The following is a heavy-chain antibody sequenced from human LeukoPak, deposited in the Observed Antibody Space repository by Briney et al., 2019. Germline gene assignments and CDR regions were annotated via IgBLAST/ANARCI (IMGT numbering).Heavy chain of an antibody. D-gene: IGHD3-22*01. Sequence: GRSLRLSCAASGFTFDDYAMHWVRQAPGKGLEWVSGISWNSGSIGYADSVKGRFTIYRDNAKNSLYLQMNSLRAEDTALYYCAKDESGYYYDSSGRFEYWGQGTLVTVSS. V-gene: IGHV3-9*01. CDR1: GFTFDDYA. CDR3: AKDESGYYYDSSGRFEY. CDR2: ISWNSGSI. J-gene: IGHJ4*02.